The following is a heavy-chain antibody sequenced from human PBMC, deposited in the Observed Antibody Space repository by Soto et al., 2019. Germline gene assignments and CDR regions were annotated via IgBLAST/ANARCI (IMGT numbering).Heavy chain of an antibody. V-gene: IGHV3-7*01. D-gene: IGHD4-4*01. CDR2: IKEDGSDK. CDR1: GFTFSNYW. J-gene: IGHJ4*02. CDR3: VTDRDYSKAY. Sequence: GGSLRLSCAASGFTFSNYWMNWVRQAPGKGLEWVANIKEDGSDKHYVDSVKGRFTISRDNPKNSLFLQMNSLRAEDTAVYYCVTDRDYSKAYWGQGTLVTVSS.